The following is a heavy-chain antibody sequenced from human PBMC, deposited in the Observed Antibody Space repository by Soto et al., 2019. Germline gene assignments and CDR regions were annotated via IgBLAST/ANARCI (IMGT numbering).Heavy chain of an antibody. CDR3: TRDEFDSSWSYVDY. CDR1: GFTFGDYA. CDR2: IRSKAYGGTT. V-gene: IGHV3-49*03. Sequence: SLRLSCTASGFTFGDYAMSWFRQAPGKGLEWVGFIRSKAYGGTTEYAASVKGRFTISRDDSKSIAYLQMNSLKTEDTAVYYCTRDEFDSSWSYVDYWGQGTLVTVS. D-gene: IGHD6-13*01. J-gene: IGHJ4*02.